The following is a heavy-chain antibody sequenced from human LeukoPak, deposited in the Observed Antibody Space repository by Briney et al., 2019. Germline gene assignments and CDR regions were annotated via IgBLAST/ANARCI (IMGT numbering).Heavy chain of an antibody. CDR1: VWTLIMSA. CDR3: VGDGRDGYNRYFHH. J-gene: IGHJ1*01. V-gene: IGHV3-64D*06. Sequence: GWALRLSCSASVWTLIMSAMHGVRQAPGKGLQYVSVISGNWVSTSYADSVKGRFTISRDNSKNTVYLQMSSLRAEDTAVYYCVGDGRDGYNRYFHHWGQGPVVTVSS. CDR2: ISGNWVST. D-gene: IGHD5-24*01.